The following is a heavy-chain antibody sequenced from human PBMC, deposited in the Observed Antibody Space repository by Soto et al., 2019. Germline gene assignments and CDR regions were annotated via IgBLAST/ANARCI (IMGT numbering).Heavy chain of an antibody. Sequence: PSETLSLTCAVYGGSFSGYYWSWIRQPPGNGLEWIGEINHSGSTNYNPSLKSRVTISVDTSKNQFSLKLSSVTAADTAVYYCARRVFYYCSGRRGNWFDPWGQGTLVTVSS. D-gene: IGHD3-10*01. CDR3: ARRVFYYCSGRRGNWFDP. CDR2: INHSGST. J-gene: IGHJ5*02. V-gene: IGHV4-34*01. CDR1: GGSFSGYY.